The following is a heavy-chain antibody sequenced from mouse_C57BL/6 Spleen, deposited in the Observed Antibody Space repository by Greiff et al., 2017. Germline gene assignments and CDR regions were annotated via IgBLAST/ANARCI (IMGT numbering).Heavy chain of an antibody. CDR2: IRNKANGYTT. CDR3: ARYPLYGNYVPYAMDY. V-gene: IGHV7-3*01. CDR1: GFTFTDYY. Sequence: EVMLVESGGGLVQPGGSLSLSCAASGFTFTDYYMSWVRQPPGKALEWLGFIRNKANGYTTEYSASVKGRFTISRDNSQSILYLQMNALRAEDSATYYCARYPLYGNYVPYAMDYWGQGTSVTVSS. D-gene: IGHD2-1*01. J-gene: IGHJ4*01.